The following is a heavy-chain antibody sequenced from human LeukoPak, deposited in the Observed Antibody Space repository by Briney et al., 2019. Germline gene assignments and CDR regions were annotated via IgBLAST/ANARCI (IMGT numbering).Heavy chain of an antibody. J-gene: IGHJ4*02. CDR1: GFTFSSYG. Sequence: GRSLRLSCAASGFTFSSYGMNWVRQAPGKGLEWVAVIWSDGSNKNYADSVKGRFTISRDNSKNTVYLQMNSLRAEDTAVDYCARDRITMVRGVIPLLLPGGRGTLGTVS. V-gene: IGHV3-33*01. D-gene: IGHD3-10*01. CDR3: ARDRITMVRGVIPLLLP. CDR2: IWSDGSNK.